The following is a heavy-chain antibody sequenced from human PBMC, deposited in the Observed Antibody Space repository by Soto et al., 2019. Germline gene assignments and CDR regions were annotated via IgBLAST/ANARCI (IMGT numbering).Heavy chain of an antibody. D-gene: IGHD1-20*01. Sequence: QVQLVQSGAEVKKPGASVKVSCKASGYSFTNYEITWVRQATGQGLEWMGWMSPKRGNTAYAQKFQGRVAMTRNTSISTAYLELSSLTSEDTAVYYCANGAYNWNDYAYWGQGTLVSVSS. J-gene: IGHJ4*02. CDR2: MSPKRGNT. V-gene: IGHV1-8*01. CDR1: GYSFTNYE. CDR3: ANGAYNWNDYAY.